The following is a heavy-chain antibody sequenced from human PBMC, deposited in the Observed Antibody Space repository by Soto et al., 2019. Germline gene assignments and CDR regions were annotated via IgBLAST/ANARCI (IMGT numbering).Heavy chain of an antibody. J-gene: IGHJ4*02. CDR2: ISAYNGNT. CDR1: GYTFTSYG. Sequence: ASVKVSCKASGYTFTSYGISWVRQAPGQGLEWMGWISAYNGNTNCAQKLQGRVTMTTDTSTSTAYMELRSLRSDDTAVYYCARVTAVAGYFDYWGKGTLVTVSS. D-gene: IGHD6-19*01. CDR3: ARVTAVAGYFDY. V-gene: IGHV1-18*01.